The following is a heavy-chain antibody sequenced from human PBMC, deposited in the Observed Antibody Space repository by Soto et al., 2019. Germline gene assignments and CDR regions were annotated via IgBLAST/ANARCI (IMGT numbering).Heavy chain of an antibody. CDR1: GFTFSSYS. CDR2: ISSSSSYI. J-gene: IGHJ3*02. Sequence: EVQLVESGGGLVKPGGSLRLSCAASGFTFSSYSMNWVRQAPGKGLAWVSSISSSSSYIHYADSVKGRFTISRDNAKNSLYLQMNRLIAEDTAVYYCSRDFPEHIVVVVAARYAFDIWGQGTMVTVSS. CDR3: SRDFPEHIVVVVAARYAFDI. D-gene: IGHD2-15*01. V-gene: IGHV3-21*01.